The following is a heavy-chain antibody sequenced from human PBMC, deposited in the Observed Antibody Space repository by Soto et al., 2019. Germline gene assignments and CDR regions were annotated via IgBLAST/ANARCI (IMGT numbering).Heavy chain of an antibody. J-gene: IGHJ6*02. CDR3: ARKNYYYYGMDV. Sequence: QHPGKGLEWIGYIYYSGSTYYNPSLKSRVTISVDTSKNQFSLKLSSVTAADTAVYYCARKNYYYYGMDVWGQGTTVTVSS. V-gene: IGHV4-31*02. CDR2: IYYSGST.